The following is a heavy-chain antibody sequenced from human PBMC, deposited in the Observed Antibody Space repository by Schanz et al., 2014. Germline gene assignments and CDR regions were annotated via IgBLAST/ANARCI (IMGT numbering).Heavy chain of an antibody. V-gene: IGHV3-23*01. J-gene: IGHJ4*02. D-gene: IGHD6-19*01. CDR3: ARDPNTSAWLPYFDT. Sequence: EVQLLESGGGLVQPGGSLRLSCAASGFTFRNYGMSWVRQAPGQGLEWVSAISGSGGSTYYADSVKGRFTISRDNSKNTVYLQMNSLRTDDTAMYYCARDPNTSAWLPYFDTWGQGTLVAVSS. CDR2: ISGSGGST. CDR1: GFTFRNYG.